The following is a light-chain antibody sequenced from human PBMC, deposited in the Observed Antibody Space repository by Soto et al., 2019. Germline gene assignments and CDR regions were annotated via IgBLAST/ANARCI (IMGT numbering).Light chain of an antibody. Sequence: EIVLTQSPGTLSLSPGERATLSCRASQSVSSSYLAWYQQKPGQAPRLLIYGASSRATGIPDRFRGSESGTDFTLTISRLEPEDFAVYYCQQYGTSPQTFGQGTK. V-gene: IGKV3-20*01. CDR3: QQYGTSPQT. CDR1: QSVSSSY. J-gene: IGKJ2*01. CDR2: GAS.